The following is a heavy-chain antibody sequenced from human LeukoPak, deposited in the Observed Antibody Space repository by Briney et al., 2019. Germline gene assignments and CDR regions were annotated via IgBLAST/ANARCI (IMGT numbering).Heavy chain of an antibody. Sequence: SVKVSCKASGGTFSSYAISWVRQAPGQGLEWMGGIIPIFGTANYAQKFQGRVTITADESTSTAYMELSSLRSEDTAVYYCARGSPYCSSTSCYTEYFQHWGQGTLVTVSS. V-gene: IGHV1-69*13. CDR2: IIPIFGTA. CDR1: GGTFSSYA. D-gene: IGHD2-2*02. CDR3: ARGSPYCSSTSCYTEYFQH. J-gene: IGHJ1*01.